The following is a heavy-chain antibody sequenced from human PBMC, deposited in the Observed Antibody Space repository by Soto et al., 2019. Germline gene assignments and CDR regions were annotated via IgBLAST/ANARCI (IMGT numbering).Heavy chain of an antibody. J-gene: IGHJ6*02. CDR1: GGSFNRHT. CDR2: IIPIFGTA. Sequence: QVQLVQSGAEVRKPGSSVRVSCKASGGSFNRHTISWVRQAPGQGLEWMGGIIPIFGTANYAQKFQGRVTITADESTSTAYMELSSLRSEDTAVYYCAREDPHLYYYDGMDVWGQGTTVTVSS. CDR3: AREDPHLYYYDGMDV. V-gene: IGHV1-69*01.